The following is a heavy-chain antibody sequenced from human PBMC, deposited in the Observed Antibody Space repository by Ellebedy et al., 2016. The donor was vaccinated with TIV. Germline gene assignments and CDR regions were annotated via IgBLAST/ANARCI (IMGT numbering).Heavy chain of an antibody. CDR2: IGTAGDT. CDR3: SAAYGRVTPAY. CDR1: GFTFSDYD. J-gene: IGHJ4*02. Sequence: GESLKISCAASGFTFSDYDIHWVRQGTGKGLEWVSGIGTAGDTYYADSVEGRFTISRDNSTNTLFLQMSSLRAEDTAVYYCSAAYGRVTPAYWGQGTLVTVSS. D-gene: IGHD3-10*01. V-gene: IGHV3-13*01.